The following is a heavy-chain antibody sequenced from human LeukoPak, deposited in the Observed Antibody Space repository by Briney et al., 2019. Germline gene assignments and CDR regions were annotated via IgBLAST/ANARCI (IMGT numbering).Heavy chain of an antibody. CDR1: GGSFSGYY. Sequence: SETLSLTCAVYGGSFSGYYWSWIRQPPGKGLEWIGEINHGGSTSYNPSLKSRVTISVDTSKNQFSLKLSSVTAADTAVYYCARGGRQQLATPFDYWGQGTLVTVSS. D-gene: IGHD6-13*01. CDR3: ARGGRQQLATPFDY. V-gene: IGHV4-34*01. CDR2: INHGGST. J-gene: IGHJ4*02.